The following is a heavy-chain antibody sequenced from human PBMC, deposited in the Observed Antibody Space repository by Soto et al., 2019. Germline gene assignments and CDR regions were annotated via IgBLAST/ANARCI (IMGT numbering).Heavy chain of an antibody. V-gene: IGHV4-34*01. D-gene: IGHD2-15*01. CDR1: GGSFSGYY. CDR3: ARGFLYCSDGACYVDS. J-gene: IGHJ4*02. Sequence: SETLSLTCAVYGGSFSGYYWSWIRQPPGKGLEWIGEINHSGSTNYNPSLKSRVTISVDTSKNQFSLKLSSVTAADTAVYYCARGFLYCSDGACYVDSWGQGTLVTVSS. CDR2: INHSGST.